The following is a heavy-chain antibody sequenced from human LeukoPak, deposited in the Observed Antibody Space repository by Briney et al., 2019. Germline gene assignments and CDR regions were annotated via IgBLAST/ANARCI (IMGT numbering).Heavy chain of an antibody. CDR3: ARVGVVAATEDWDY. Sequence: GASVKVSCKASGYTFTGYYMHWVRQAPGQGLEWMGWINPNSGGTNYAQKFQGRVTMTRDTSISTAYMELSRLRSDDTAVYYCARVGVVAATEDWDYWGQGTLVTVSS. J-gene: IGHJ4*02. V-gene: IGHV1-2*02. CDR1: GYTFTGYY. D-gene: IGHD2-15*01. CDR2: INPNSGGT.